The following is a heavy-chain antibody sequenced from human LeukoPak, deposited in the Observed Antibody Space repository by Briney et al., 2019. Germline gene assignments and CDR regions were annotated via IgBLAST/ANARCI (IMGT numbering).Heavy chain of an antibody. CDR1: GYTFTSYG. V-gene: IGHV1-2*02. CDR3: ARDQSGNSVAVDY. Sequence: GASVKVSCKASGYTFTSYGISWVRQAPGQGLEWMGWINPNSGGTNYAQKFQGRVTMTRDTSISTAYMELSRLRSDDTAVYYCARDQSGNSVAVDYWGQGTLVTVSS. J-gene: IGHJ4*02. D-gene: IGHD4-23*01. CDR2: INPNSGGT.